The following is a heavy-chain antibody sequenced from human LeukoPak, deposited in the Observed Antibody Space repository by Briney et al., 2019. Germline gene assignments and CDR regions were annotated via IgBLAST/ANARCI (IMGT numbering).Heavy chain of an antibody. D-gene: IGHD3-22*01. J-gene: IGHJ4*02. CDR3: ARGYYYDSSGYLDN. CDR2: ISAYNGNT. Sequence: ASVKVSCKASGYTFTTYGISWVRQAPGQGLEWMGWISAYNGNTNYAQKFQGRVTMTRDTSTSTAHMELSSLRSDDTAVYYCARGYYYDSSGYLDNWGQGTLVTVSS. CDR1: GYTFTTYG. V-gene: IGHV1-18*01.